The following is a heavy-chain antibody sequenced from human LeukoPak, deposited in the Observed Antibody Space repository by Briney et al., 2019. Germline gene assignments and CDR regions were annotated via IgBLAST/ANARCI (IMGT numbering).Heavy chain of an antibody. CDR2: IRQDGNEK. J-gene: IGHJ4*02. D-gene: IGHD3-22*01. V-gene: IGHV3-7*01. CDR1: GFTFSNHW. Sequence: GGSLRLSCAASGFTFSNHWMSWVRQAPGKGLEWVANIRQDGNEKKYVDSVKGRFTISRDNAENTLYLQMNSLRVEDTAVYYCARKTDSGGSGDYWGQGTLVTVSS. CDR3: ARKTDSGGSGDY.